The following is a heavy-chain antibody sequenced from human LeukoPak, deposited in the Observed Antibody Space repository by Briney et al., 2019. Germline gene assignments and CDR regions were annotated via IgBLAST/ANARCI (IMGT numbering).Heavy chain of an antibody. Sequence: PGRSLRLSCAASGFTFDDYAMHWVRQAPGKGLEWVSGISWNSGSIGYADSVKGRFTISRDNAKNSLYLQMNSLRAEDMALYYCAKDTGGGAVAGTWNAFDIWGQGTMVTVSS. V-gene: IGHV3-9*03. CDR3: AKDTGGGAVAGTWNAFDI. J-gene: IGHJ3*02. CDR2: ISWNSGSI. CDR1: GFTFDDYA. D-gene: IGHD6-19*01.